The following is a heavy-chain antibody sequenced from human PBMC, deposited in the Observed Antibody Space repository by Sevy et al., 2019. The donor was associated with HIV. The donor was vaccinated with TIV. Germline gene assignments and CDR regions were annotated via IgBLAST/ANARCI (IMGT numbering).Heavy chain of an antibody. CDR2: INPNSGGT. V-gene: IGHV1-2*06. CDR3: AREGSTTVVKYFQH. D-gene: IGHD4-17*01. J-gene: IGHJ1*01. Sequence: ASVKVSCKASGYTFTGYYIHWVRQAPGQGLEWMGRINPNSGGTNYAQKFQGRVTMTRDTSISTAYMELSRLRSDDTAVYYCAREGSTTVVKYFQHWGQGTLVTVSS. CDR1: GYTFTGYY.